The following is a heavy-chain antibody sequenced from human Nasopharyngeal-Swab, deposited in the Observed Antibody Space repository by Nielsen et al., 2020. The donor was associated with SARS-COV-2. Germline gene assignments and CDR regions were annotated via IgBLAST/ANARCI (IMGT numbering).Heavy chain of an antibody. Sequence: GASLKISCAASGFTFSSYGMHWVRQAPGKGLEWVAVISYDGSNKYYADSVKGRFTISRDNSKNTLYLQMNSLRAEDTAVYYCAKDMGIAGDSFDYWGQGTLVTVSS. CDR2: ISYDGSNK. CDR1: GFTFSSYG. D-gene: IGHD6-13*01. CDR3: AKDMGIAGDSFDY. J-gene: IGHJ4*02. V-gene: IGHV3-30*18.